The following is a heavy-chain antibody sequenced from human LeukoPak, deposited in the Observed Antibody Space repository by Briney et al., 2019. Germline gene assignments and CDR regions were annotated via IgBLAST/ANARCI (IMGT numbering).Heavy chain of an antibody. Sequence: GGSLRLSCAASGFTFSSYAMSWVRQAPGKGLEWVSAISGSGGNTYYADSVKGRFTISRDNSKNTLYLQMNSLRAEDTAVYYCAKATSMVRGVIILGFDYWGQGTLVTVSS. CDR2: ISGSGGNT. CDR3: AKATSMVRGVIILGFDY. V-gene: IGHV3-23*01. J-gene: IGHJ4*02. D-gene: IGHD3-10*01. CDR1: GFTFSSYA.